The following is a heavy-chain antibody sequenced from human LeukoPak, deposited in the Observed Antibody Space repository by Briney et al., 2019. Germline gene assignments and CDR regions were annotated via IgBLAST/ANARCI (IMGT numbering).Heavy chain of an antibody. Sequence: GGSLRLSCAASGFTFSTYMMSWVRQAPGKGLEWVAHINPDGRDTYYVDSVKGRFTTSRDNAQNSMYLQMDSLRVEDTAVYYCTSWGDTTAEYFQRWGQGTLVTVSS. CDR2: INPDGRDT. CDR1: GFTFSTYM. D-gene: IGHD2-21*02. CDR3: TSWGDTTAEYFQR. J-gene: IGHJ1*01. V-gene: IGHV3-7*01.